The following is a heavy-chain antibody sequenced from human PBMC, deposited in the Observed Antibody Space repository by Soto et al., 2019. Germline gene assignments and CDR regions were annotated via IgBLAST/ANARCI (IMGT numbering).Heavy chain of an antibody. Sequence: SQTLSLTCAISGDSVSSNSAAWTWIRQSPSGSLEWLGRTYYRSKWYNDYAVSVKSRININADTSKNQFSLQLNSVTPEDTAVYYCVRPNMDIEYFDYCGQGTLVTVYS. J-gene: IGHJ4*02. D-gene: IGHD5-12*01. V-gene: IGHV6-1*01. CDR2: TYYRSKWYN. CDR3: VRPNMDIEYFDY. CDR1: GDSVSSNSAA.